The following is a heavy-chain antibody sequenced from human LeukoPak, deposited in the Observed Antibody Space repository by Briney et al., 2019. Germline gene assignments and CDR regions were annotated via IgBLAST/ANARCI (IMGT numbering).Heavy chain of an antibody. CDR2: ISYDGSNK. J-gene: IGHJ4*02. V-gene: IGHV3-30-3*01. CDR1: GFTFSSYA. Sequence: GRSLRLSCAASGFTFSSYAMHWVRQAPGKGLEWVAVISYDGSNKYYADSVKGRFTISRDNSKNTLYLQMNSLRAEDTAVYYCARGGYSSSLSGGGYFDYWGQGTLVTVSS. CDR3: ARGGYSSSLSGGGYFDY. D-gene: IGHD6-13*01.